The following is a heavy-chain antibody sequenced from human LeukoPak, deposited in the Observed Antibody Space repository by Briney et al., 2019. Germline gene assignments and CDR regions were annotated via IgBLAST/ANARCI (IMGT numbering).Heavy chain of an antibody. D-gene: IGHD3-10*01. V-gene: IGHV3-30-3*01. CDR3: ARAPHYYGSPFDY. CDR2: ISYDGSNK. Sequence: PGGSLRLSCEASGFTFSSYEMNWVRQAPGKGLEWVAVISYDGSNKYYADSVKGRFTISRDNSKNTLYLQMNSLRAEDTAVYYCARAPHYYGSPFDYWGQGTLVTVSS. CDR1: GFTFSSYE. J-gene: IGHJ4*02.